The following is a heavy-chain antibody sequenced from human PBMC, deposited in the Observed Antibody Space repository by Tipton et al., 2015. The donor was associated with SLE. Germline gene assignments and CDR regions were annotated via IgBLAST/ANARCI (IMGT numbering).Heavy chain of an antibody. V-gene: IGHV4-59*11. J-gene: IGHJ4*02. Sequence: TLSLTCTVSGGSISSHYWSWIRQPPGKGLEWIGYIYYSGSTNYNPSLKSRVTISVDTSKNQFSLKLSSVTAADTAVYYCARVYEKSLWLPYHFDCGGQGPLVTVSS. D-gene: IGHD5-12*01. CDR3: ARVYEKSLWLPYHFDC. CDR2: IYYSGST. CDR1: GGSISSHY.